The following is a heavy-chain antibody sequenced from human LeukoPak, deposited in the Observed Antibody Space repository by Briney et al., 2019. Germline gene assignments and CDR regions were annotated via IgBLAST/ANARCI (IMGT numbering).Heavy chain of an antibody. V-gene: IGHV4-34*01. CDR1: GGSISSYY. D-gene: IGHD1-26*01. J-gene: IGHJ4*02. Sequence: SETLSLTCTVSGGSISSYYWSWIRQPPGKGLEWIGEINHSGSTNYNPSLKSRVTISVDTSKNQFSLKLSSVTAADTAVYYCATPGSYYGYWGQGTLVTVSS. CDR2: INHSGST. CDR3: ATPGSYYGY.